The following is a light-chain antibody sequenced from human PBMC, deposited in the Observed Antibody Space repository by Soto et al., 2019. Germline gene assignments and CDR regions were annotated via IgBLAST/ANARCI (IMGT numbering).Light chain of an antibody. Sequence: EIVLTQSPGTLSLSPGERATLSCRASQSVSSSYLAWYQQKPGQAPRLLIYGASGRATNIPDRFSGSGSGTEFTLTINRLEPEDFGMYYCQQYGTSPPVTFGQGTRLEIK. CDR3: QQYGTSPPVT. V-gene: IGKV3-20*01. CDR1: QSVSSSY. J-gene: IGKJ5*01. CDR2: GAS.